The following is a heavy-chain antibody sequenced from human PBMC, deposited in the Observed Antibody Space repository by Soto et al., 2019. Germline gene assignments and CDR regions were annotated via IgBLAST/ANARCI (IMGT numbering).Heavy chain of an antibody. CDR2: ISYDGSNK. D-gene: IGHD6-19*01. Sequence: QVQLVESGGGVVQPGRSLRLSCAASGFTFGSYGMHWVRQAPGKGLEWVAVISYDGSNKYYADSVKGRFTISRDNSKNTLYLQMNSLRAEDTAVYYCAKAAIPGIAVAGPLYYFDYWGQGTLVTVSS. CDR3: AKAAIPGIAVAGPLYYFDY. J-gene: IGHJ4*02. CDR1: GFTFGSYG. V-gene: IGHV3-30*18.